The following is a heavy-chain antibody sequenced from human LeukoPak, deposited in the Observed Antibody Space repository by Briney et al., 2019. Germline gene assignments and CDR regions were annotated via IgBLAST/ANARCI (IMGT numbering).Heavy chain of an antibody. CDR1: RFTFSSHA. J-gene: IGHJ4*02. D-gene: IGHD2-15*01. V-gene: IGHV3-30*04. CDR3: ARDLSTRYSVDY. CDR2: ISWDGNVK. Sequence: GGVVQPGRSLRLSCAASRFTFSSHAMHWVRQAPGTGLEWLAFISWDGNVKYCVDSVEGRFTISRDSPKNTLFLQMNSLRAEDTAVYYCARDLSTRYSVDYWGQGTLVTVSS.